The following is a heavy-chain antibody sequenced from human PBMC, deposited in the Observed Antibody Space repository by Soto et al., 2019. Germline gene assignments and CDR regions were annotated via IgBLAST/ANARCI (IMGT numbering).Heavy chain of an antibody. V-gene: IGHV3-15*01. CDR1: GFTFNNAW. Sequence: GGSLRLSCVASGFTFNNAWMNWVRQAPGKGLEWVGRIKSKTDGGTTDYAALVKGRFTISRDNSKNTLYLQMNSLRAEDTAVYYCARADWVATIHYYYYGMDVWGQGTTVTVSS. CDR2: IKSKTDGGTT. D-gene: IGHD5-12*01. CDR3: ARADWVATIHYYYYGMDV. J-gene: IGHJ6*02.